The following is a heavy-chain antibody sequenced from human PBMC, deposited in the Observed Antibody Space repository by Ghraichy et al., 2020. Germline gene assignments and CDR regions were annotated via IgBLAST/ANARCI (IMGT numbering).Heavy chain of an antibody. CDR2: ISSSSSYI. J-gene: IGHJ4*02. CDR3: AREGGRGYSYGLIDY. CDR1: GFTFSSYS. Sequence: GGSLRLSCAASGFTFSSYSMNWVRQAPGKGLEWVSSISSSSSYIYYADSVKGRFTISRDNAKNSLYLQMNSLRAEDTAVYYCAREGGRGYSYGLIDYWGQGTLVTVSS. D-gene: IGHD5-18*01. V-gene: IGHV3-21*01.